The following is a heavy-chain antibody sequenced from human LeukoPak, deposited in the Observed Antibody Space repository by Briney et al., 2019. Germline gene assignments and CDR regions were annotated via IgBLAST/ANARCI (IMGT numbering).Heavy chain of an antibody. CDR2: IYYSRST. CDR3: ARDNYYYDSSGYPLDY. V-gene: IGHV4-39*07. CDR1: GGSISSSSYY. Sequence: SETLSLTCTVSGGSISSSSYYWGWIRQPPGKGLEWIGSIYYSRSTYYNPSLKSRVTISVDTSNNQFSLKLSSVTAADTAVYYCARDNYYYDSSGYPLDYWGQGTLVTVSS. D-gene: IGHD3-22*01. J-gene: IGHJ4*02.